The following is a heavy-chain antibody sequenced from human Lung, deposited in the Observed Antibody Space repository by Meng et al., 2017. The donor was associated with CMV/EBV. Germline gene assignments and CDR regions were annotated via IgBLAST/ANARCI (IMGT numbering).Heavy chain of an antibody. CDR3: AVAMEAALRFSSGTSCFFDAFDI. V-gene: IGHV1-2*02. J-gene: IGHJ3*02. Sequence: ASVKVSCKASRYTFTGYHLHWVRQAPGQGLEWMGWIDPNSGDTNYARKFQGRVTLTRDTSISTAYLELSRLRSDDTAVYYCAVAMEAALRFSSGTSCFFDAFDIWGQGTMVTVSS. CDR2: IDPNSGDT. D-gene: IGHD2-2*01. CDR1: RYTFTGYH.